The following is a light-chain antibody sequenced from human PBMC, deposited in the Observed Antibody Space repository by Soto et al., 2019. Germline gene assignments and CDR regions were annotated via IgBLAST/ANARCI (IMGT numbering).Light chain of an antibody. V-gene: IGKV1-5*03. CDR2: KAS. Sequence: DIQITQSPSTLSGSVGDRVTITCRASQTISSWLAWYQQKPGKAPKLLIYKASTLKSGVPSRFSGSGSWIEFTLTISSLQPDDLATYYCKHYNSYSEAFGQGTKVDI. CDR1: QTISSW. CDR3: KHYNSYSEA. J-gene: IGKJ1*01.